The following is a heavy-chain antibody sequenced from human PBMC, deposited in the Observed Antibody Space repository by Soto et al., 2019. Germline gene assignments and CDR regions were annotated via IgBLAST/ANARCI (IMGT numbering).Heavy chain of an antibody. CDR3: AREGRYYDSSGYYSRAYGMDV. CDR2: INNSGIT. D-gene: IGHD3-22*01. CDR1: GGSFSSDH. V-gene: IGHV4-59*01. J-gene: IGHJ6*02. Sequence: PSETLSLACNVSGGSFSSDHWGWIRQPPGKGLEWIGKINNSGITNYNPSLKSRATISVDTSKNQFSLKLSSVTAADTAVYYCAREGRYYDSSGYYSRAYGMDVWGQGTTVTV.